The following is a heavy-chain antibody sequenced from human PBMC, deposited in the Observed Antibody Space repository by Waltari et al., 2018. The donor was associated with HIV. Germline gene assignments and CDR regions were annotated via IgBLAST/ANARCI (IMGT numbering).Heavy chain of an antibody. V-gene: IGHV3-53*01. CDR2: IHRGGNT. CDR1: GFIVSSAY. J-gene: IGHJ4*02. CDR3: ARDTSVLDPMGSFDY. Sequence: EVQLVEFGGGLIQPGGSLRLSCAASGFIVSSAYMSWVRQAPGKGLGWVSGIHRGGNTYYADSVKGRFTISRDNSKNTLDLQMNSLRPDDTAVYYCARDTSVLDPMGSFDYWGRGTLVSVSS. D-gene: IGHD3-10*01.